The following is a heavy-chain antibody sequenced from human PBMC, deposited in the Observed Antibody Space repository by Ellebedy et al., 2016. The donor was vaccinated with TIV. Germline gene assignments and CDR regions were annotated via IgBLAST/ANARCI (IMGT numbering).Heavy chain of an antibody. Sequence: PGGSLRLSCVASGFAFSRHAMHWVRQAPGKGLEWVAVIWYDGTTKYYIDSVKGRFSISRDSSKNTVDLQMNSLRVEDTAVYYCARDQGYSSSWLTDWGQGTLVTVSS. CDR3: ARDQGYSSSWLTD. J-gene: IGHJ4*02. V-gene: IGHV3-33*08. D-gene: IGHD6-13*01. CDR2: IWYDGTTK. CDR1: GFAFSRHA.